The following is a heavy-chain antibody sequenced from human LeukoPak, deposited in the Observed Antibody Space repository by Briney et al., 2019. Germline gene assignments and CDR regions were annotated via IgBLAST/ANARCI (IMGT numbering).Heavy chain of an antibody. Sequence: NTSETLSLTCTVSGASSDSMRYSYWSWIRQPPGKGLEWIGEINHSGSTNYNPSLKSRVTMSVDTSRNQFSLKLSSVTAADTAVYYCARHQSEPTRLGIDSWGQGILVTVSS. V-gene: IGHV4-34*01. CDR3: ARHQSEPTRLGIDS. CDR2: INHSGST. D-gene: IGHD1-14*01. J-gene: IGHJ4*02. CDR1: GASSDSMRYSY.